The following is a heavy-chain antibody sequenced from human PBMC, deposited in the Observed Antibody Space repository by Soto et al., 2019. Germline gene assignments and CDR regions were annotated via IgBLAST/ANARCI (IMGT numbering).Heavy chain of an antibody. CDR2: TYYSGST. Sequence: QVQLQESGPGLVKPSQTLSLTCTVSGGSISSRGYYWTWIRQHPGKGPECIWYTYYSGSTYYNPSLKCRVTTAVYASNNQFWRKRKGVAAADTAMYYCAEAEDYYGSLSDFLCHPGGEGTMVTVSS. J-gene: IGHJ5*02. CDR3: AEAEDYYGSLSDFLCHP. V-gene: IGHV4-31*03. CDR1: GGSISSRGYY. D-gene: IGHD3-10*01.